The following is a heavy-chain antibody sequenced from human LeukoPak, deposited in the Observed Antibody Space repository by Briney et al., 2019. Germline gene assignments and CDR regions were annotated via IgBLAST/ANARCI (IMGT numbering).Heavy chain of an antibody. J-gene: IGHJ6*02. CDR3: ARTRYCSGGSCYGMDV. Sequence: GESLKISCKGSGYSFTSYWIGWVRQMPGKGLEWMGIIYPGDSDTRYSPSFQGQVTTSADKSISTAYLQWSSLKASDTAMYYCARTRYCSGGSCYGMDVWGQGTTVTVSS. CDR2: IYPGDSDT. D-gene: IGHD2-15*01. V-gene: IGHV5-51*01. CDR1: GYSFTSYW.